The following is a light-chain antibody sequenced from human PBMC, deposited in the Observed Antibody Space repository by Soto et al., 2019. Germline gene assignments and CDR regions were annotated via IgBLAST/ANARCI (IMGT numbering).Light chain of an antibody. CDR3: CSYAGSSTSGVNV. CDR2: EGS. Sequence: LTQPASVSGSPGQSITISCTGTSSDVGSYNLVSWYQQHPGKAPKRMIYEGSKRPSGVSNRFSGSKSGNTASLTISGLQAEGEADYYCCSYAGSSTSGVNVFGTGTKVTV. CDR1: SSDVGSYNL. J-gene: IGLJ1*01. V-gene: IGLV2-23*01.